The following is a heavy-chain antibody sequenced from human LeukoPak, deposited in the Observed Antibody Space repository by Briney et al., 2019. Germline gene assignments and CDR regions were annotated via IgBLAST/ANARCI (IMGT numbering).Heavy chain of an antibody. V-gene: IGHV1-69*13. D-gene: IGHD3-22*01. CDR3: ARDRPTYYYDSSGVQGAFDI. CDR2: IIPIFGTA. Sequence: SVKVSCKASGGTFSSYAISWVRQAPGQGLEWMGGIIPIFGTANYAQKFQGRVTITADESTSTAYMELSSLRSEDTAVYYCARDRPTYYYDSSGVQGAFDIWGQGTMVTVSS. CDR1: GGTFSSYA. J-gene: IGHJ3*02.